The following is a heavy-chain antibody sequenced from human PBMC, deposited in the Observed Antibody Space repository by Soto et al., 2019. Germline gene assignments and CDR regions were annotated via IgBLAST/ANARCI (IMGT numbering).Heavy chain of an antibody. Sequence: GGSLRLSGAASGLTFSNAWMNWVRQAPGKGLEWVGRIKSKTDGGTTEYAEPVKGRFTIARDDSKNTLYLQMNSLKTEDTAVYYCTNIIVEETPAGYYYYGMDVWGQGTTVTVSS. V-gene: IGHV3-15*07. CDR1: GLTFSNAW. CDR2: IKSKTDGGTT. CDR3: TNIIVEETPAGYYYYGMDV. J-gene: IGHJ6*02. D-gene: IGHD2-2*01.